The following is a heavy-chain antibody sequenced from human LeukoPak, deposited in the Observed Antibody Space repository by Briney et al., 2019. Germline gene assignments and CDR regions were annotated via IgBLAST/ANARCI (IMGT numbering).Heavy chain of an antibody. D-gene: IGHD6-13*01. CDR3: AAAVHYFDY. CDR1: GGSISSYY. J-gene: IGHJ4*02. Sequence: SQTLSLTCTVSGGSISSYYWSWIRQPAGKGLGWIGRIYTSGSTNYNPSLKSRVTMSVDTSKNQFSLKLSSVTAADTAVYYCAAAVHYFDYWGQGTLATVSS. CDR2: IYTSGST. V-gene: IGHV4-4*07.